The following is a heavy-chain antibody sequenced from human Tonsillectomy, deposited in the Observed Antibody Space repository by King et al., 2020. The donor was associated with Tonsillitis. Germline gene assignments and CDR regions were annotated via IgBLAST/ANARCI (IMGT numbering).Heavy chain of an antibody. V-gene: IGHV3-66*01. D-gene: IGHD6-19*01. Sequence: VQLVESGGGLVQPGGSLRLSCAASGFTVSSNYMIWVRQAPGKGLEWVSVIHSGGNTYYAYSVKGRFTISRDNSKTMLFLQMSSLRGEDTAVYYCARDRSPGRGWALGYWGQGTLVTVSS. CDR2: IHSGGNT. J-gene: IGHJ4*02. CDR3: ARDRSPGRGWALGY. CDR1: GFTVSSNY.